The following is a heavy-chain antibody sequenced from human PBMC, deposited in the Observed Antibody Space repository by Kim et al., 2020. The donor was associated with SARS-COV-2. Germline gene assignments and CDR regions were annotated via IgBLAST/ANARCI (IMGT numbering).Heavy chain of an antibody. CDR1: GYTFTSYG. V-gene: IGHV1-18*01. CDR3: ARGRIAARLFDAFDI. J-gene: IGHJ3*02. CDR2: ISAYNGNT. Sequence: ASVKVSCKASGYTFTSYGISWVRQAPGQGLEWMGWISAYNGNTNYAQKLQGRVTMTTDTSTSTAYMELRSLRSDDTAVYYCARGRIAARLFDAFDIWGQGTMVTVSS. D-gene: IGHD6-6*01.